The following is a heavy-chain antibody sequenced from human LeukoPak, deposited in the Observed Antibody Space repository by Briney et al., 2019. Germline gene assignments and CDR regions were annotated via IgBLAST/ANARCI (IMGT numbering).Heavy chain of an antibody. CDR3: ARHDCSGGSCTFDY. J-gene: IGHJ4*02. CDR1: GFTFSGYC. V-gene: IGHV4-39*01. Sequence: GSLRLSCAASGFTFSGYCMNWVRQPPGKGLEWIGSIYYSGSTYYNPSLKSRVTISVDTSKNQFSLRLSSVTAADTAVYYCARHDCSGGSCTFDYWGQGTLVTVSS. CDR2: IYYSGST. D-gene: IGHD2-15*01.